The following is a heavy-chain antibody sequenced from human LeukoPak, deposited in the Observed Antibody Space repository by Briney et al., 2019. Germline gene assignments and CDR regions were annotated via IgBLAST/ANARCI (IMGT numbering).Heavy chain of an antibody. V-gene: IGHV7-4-1*02. J-gene: IGHJ5*02. Sequence: ASVKVSCKASGYTFTSYAMNWVRQAPGQRLEWMGWINTNTGNPTYAQGFTGRFVFSLDTSVSTAYLQISSLKAEDTAVYYCARALTYLWFGELSKQNWFDPWGQGTLVTVSS. D-gene: IGHD3-10*01. CDR1: GYTFTSYA. CDR3: ARALTYLWFGELSKQNWFDP. CDR2: INTNTGNP.